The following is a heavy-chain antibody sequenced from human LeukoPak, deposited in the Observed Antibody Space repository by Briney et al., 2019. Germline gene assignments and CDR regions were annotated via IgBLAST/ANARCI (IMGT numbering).Heavy chain of an antibody. D-gene: IGHD3-3*01. Sequence: GGSLRLSCAASGFTFRSYAMSWVRQAPGKGLEWISYISGSSGTIYYADSVKGRFIISRDNDKNSLYLQMNSLRVEDTAVYFCTRVEKGFWSGFKMDVWGKGTTVAVSS. J-gene: IGHJ6*04. CDR3: TRVEKGFWSGFKMDV. CDR2: ISGSSGTI. V-gene: IGHV3-48*01. CDR1: GFTFRSYA.